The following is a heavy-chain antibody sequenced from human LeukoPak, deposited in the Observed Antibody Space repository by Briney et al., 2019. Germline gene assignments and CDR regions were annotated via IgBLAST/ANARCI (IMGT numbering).Heavy chain of an antibody. Sequence: ASVKVSCKASGGTFSSYAISWVRQAPGQGLEWMGGIIPIFGTANYAQKFQGRVTITADESMSTAYMELSSLRSADTAVYYCARYYVLVSYRLVGNRNQTGEPYYFDYWGQGTLVTVSS. D-gene: IGHD3-16*02. V-gene: IGHV1-69*13. CDR2: IIPIFGTA. CDR3: ARYYVLVSYRLVGNRNQTGEPYYFDY. CDR1: GGTFSSYA. J-gene: IGHJ4*02.